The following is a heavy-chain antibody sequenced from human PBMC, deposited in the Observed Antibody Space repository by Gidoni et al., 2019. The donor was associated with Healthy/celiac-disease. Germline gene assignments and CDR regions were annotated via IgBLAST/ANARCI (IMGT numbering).Heavy chain of an antibody. D-gene: IGHD4-4*01. CDR1: GSTFSSDA. J-gene: IGHJ4*02. Sequence: QVQLVESGGGVVHPGRSLRLSCAASGSTFSSDAMHWVRQAPGKGLEWVAVISYDGSNKYYADSVKGRFTISRDNSKNTLYLQMNSLRAEDTAVYYCARDYSNYGLDYWGQGTLVTVSS. CDR3: ARDYSNYGLDY. V-gene: IGHV3-30-3*01. CDR2: ISYDGSNK.